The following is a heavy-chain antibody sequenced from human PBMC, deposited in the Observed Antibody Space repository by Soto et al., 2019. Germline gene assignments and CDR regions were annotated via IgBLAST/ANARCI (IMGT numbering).Heavy chain of an antibody. V-gene: IGHV3-23*01. D-gene: IGHD3-16*02. Sequence: EVQLLETGGGLVQPGGYLRLSCAASGFTFSSYAMSWVRQAPGKGLEWVSAISGSGGSTYYADSVKGRFTISRDNSKNTLYLQMNSLRAEDTAVYYCAKDLGDYVWGSYRYSFDYWGQGTLVTVSS. CDR3: AKDLGDYVWGSYRYSFDY. CDR1: GFTFSSYA. CDR2: ISGSGGST. J-gene: IGHJ4*02.